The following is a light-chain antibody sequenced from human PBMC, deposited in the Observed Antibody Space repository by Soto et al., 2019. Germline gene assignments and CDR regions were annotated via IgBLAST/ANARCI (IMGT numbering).Light chain of an antibody. CDR3: QTWGTGIQGV. CDR1: SGQSSYA. J-gene: IGLJ3*02. Sequence: QSVLTQSPSASASLGASVKLTCTLSSGQSSYAIAWHQQQPEKGPRYLMKLNSDGSHSKGDGIPDRFSGSSSGAERYLTISSLQSEDEADYYCQTWGTGIQGVFGGGTKLTVL. CDR2: LNSDGSH. V-gene: IGLV4-69*01.